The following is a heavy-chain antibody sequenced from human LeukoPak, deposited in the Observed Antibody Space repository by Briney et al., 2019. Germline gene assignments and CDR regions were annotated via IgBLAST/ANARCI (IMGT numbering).Heavy chain of an antibody. CDR3: AKTGRGGVTGTFDI. J-gene: IGHJ3*02. CDR1: GLTVSSNY. CDR2: IYTGGNT. D-gene: IGHD2-21*02. Sequence: GGSLRLSCAASGLTVSSNYMSWVRQAPGKGLEWVSVIYTGGNTYYADSVKGRFTISRDNSKNTLYLQMNSLRAEDTAVYYCAKTGRGGVTGTFDIWGQGTMVTVSS. V-gene: IGHV3-53*01.